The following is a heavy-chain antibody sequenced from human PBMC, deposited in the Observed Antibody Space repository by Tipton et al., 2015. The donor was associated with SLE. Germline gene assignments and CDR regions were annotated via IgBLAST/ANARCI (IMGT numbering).Heavy chain of an antibody. CDR3: ASKLSITGTTQGDY. J-gene: IGHJ4*02. CDR2: IQSKSDGGTT. V-gene: IGHV3-15*01. D-gene: IGHD1-20*01. CDR1: GFTFSDAW. Sequence: SLRLSCAASGFTFSDAWMSWVRQAPGKGLEWVGRIQSKSDGGTTDYAPPVKGRFTISRDDSKNTLYLQMNSLRAEDTAVYYCASKLSITGTTQGDYWGQGVLVTVSS.